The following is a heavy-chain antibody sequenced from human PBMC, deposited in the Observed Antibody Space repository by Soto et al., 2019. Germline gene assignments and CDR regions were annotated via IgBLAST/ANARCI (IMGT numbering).Heavy chain of an antibody. CDR2: ISYDGSNK. J-gene: IGHJ6*02. CDR1: VVPFGSSS. Sequence: GGPLGPSCPSPVVPFGSSSMHLVRQAPGKGLEWVAVISYDGSNKSYADSVKGRFTISRDNSKNTLYLQMNSLRAEDTAVYYCGKDYYGMDVWGQGTMVTVS. CDR3: GKDYYGMDV. V-gene: IGHV3-30*18.